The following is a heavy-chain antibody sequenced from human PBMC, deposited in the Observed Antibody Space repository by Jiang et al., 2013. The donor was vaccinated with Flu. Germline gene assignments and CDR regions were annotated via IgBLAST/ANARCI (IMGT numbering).Heavy chain of an antibody. V-gene: IGHV4-59*08. CDR2: IYHSGST. CDR3: ARALDIYSTRSNWFDP. J-gene: IGHJ5*02. CDR1: GGSISSYY. D-gene: IGHD6-13*01. Sequence: GLVKPSETLSLTCTVSGGSISSYYWSWIRQPPGKGLEWIGEIYHSGSTNYNPSLKSRVTISVDKSRNRFSLKLGSVTAADTAVYYCARALDIYSTRSNWFDPWGQGTLVTVSS.